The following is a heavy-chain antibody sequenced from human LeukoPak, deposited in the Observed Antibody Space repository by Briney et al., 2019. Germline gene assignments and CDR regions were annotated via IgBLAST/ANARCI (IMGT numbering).Heavy chain of an antibody. V-gene: IGHV3-23*01. CDR3: ARLQYSSSWSGPYFDY. CDR2: ISGSGGST. J-gene: IGHJ4*02. Sequence: DPGGSLRLSCAASGFTFSSYAMSWVRQAPGKGLEWVSAISGSGGSTYYADSVKGRFTISRDNSKNTLYLQMNSLRAEDTAVYYCARLQYSSSWSGPYFDYWGQGTLVTVSS. D-gene: IGHD6-13*01. CDR1: GFTFSSYA.